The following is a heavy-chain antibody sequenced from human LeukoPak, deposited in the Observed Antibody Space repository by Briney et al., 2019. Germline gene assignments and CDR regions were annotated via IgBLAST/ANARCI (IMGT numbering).Heavy chain of an antibody. J-gene: IGHJ3*02. CDR1: AFTFSTYW. Sequence: PGRSLRPSCAASAFTFSTYWMTWVSQAPERGLEWEANIKQDGSAKYNGNSVKGRFSISRDNAKNSMYLQMNSLRAEDTAVYYCSRQKLATVTHDGFDIWGQGTMVTVSS. CDR3: SRQKLATVTHDGFDI. V-gene: IGHV3-7*01. CDR2: IKQDGSAK. D-gene: IGHD5-24*01.